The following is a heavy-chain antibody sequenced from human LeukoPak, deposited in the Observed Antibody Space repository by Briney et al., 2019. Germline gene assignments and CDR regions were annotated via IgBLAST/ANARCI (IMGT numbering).Heavy chain of an antibody. CDR1: GGSISGSSYY. CDR2: IYYSGST. CDR3: ARWYSGSSSVLFDY. V-gene: IGHV4-39*07. Sequence: KASETLSLTCTVSGGSISGSSYYWGWIRQPPGEGLEWIGSIYYSGSTYYNPSLKSRVTISVDTSKNQFSLKLSSVTAADTAVYYCARWYSGSSSVLFDYWGQGTLVTVSS. J-gene: IGHJ4*02. D-gene: IGHD1-26*01.